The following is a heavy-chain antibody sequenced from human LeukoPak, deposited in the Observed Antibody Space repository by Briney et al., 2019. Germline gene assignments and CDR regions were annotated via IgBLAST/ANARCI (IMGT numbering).Heavy chain of an antibody. CDR1: GYSISSGYY. Sequence: SETLSLTCTVSGYSISSGYYWGWIRQPPGKTLEWIGSIYSSGSTYYNPSLKSRVIIIIDTPKNHFSLTLSSVTAADTAVYYCARVIPFANRLGRRLYYFDYWGQGTLVTVSS. D-gene: IGHD6-19*01. CDR2: IYSSGST. J-gene: IGHJ4*02. V-gene: IGHV4-38-2*02. CDR3: ARVIPFANRLGRRLYYFDY.